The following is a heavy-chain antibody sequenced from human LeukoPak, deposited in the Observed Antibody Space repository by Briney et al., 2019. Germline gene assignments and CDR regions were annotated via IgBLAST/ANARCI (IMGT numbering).Heavy chain of an antibody. CDR3: ARGPAARRPLDY. V-gene: IGHV4-34*01. D-gene: IGHD2-2*01. CDR2: INHSGST. J-gene: IGHJ4*02. Sequence: PSETLSLTCAVYGGSFSGYYWSWIRQPPGKGLEWIGEINHSGSTNYNPSLKSRVTISVDTSKNQFSLKLSSVTAADTAVYYCARGPAARRPLDYWGQGTLVTVSS. CDR1: GGSFSGYY.